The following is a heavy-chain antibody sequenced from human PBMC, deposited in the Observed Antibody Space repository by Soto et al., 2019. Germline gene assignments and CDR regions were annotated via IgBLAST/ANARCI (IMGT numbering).Heavy chain of an antibody. J-gene: IGHJ6*02. CDR3: AKDNKVPYYYYGMDV. CDR2: ISGSGGST. CDR1: GFTFSSYA. Sequence: GESLKISCAASGFTFSSYAMSWVRQAPGKGLEWVSAISGSGGSTYYADSVKGRFTISRDNSKNTLYLQMNSLRAEDTAVYYCAKDNKVPYYYYGMDVWGQGTTVTVSS. V-gene: IGHV3-23*01.